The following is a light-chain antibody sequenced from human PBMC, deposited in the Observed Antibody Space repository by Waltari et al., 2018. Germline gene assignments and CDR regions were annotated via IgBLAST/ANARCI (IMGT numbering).Light chain of an antibody. CDR3: AAWSDSQDDLYV. V-gene: IGLV1-44*01. CDR1: SSNIGTNS. J-gene: IGLJ1*01. Sequence: QFVLTQPPSASATPGQRITISCSGSSSNIGTNSVDCYQHFPGRAPKLLIYGDNKRPSGVPDRFSGSKSGTSASLAISGLQSADEADYYCAAWSDSQDDLYVFGTGTKVTVL. CDR2: GDN.